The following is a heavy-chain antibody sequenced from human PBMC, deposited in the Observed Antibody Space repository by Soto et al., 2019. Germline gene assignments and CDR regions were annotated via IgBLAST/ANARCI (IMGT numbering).Heavy chain of an antibody. CDR2: ISSSSSYI. V-gene: IGHV3-21*01. CDR1: GFTFSSYS. Sequence: PGGSLRLSCAASGFTFSSYSMNWVRQAPGKGLEWASSISSSSSYIYYADSVKGRFTISRDNAKNSLYLQMNSLRAEDTAVYYCARDRWGLWFGELRLDYYYYGMDVWGQGTTVTVSS. CDR3: ARDRWGLWFGELRLDYYYYGMDV. D-gene: IGHD3-10*01. J-gene: IGHJ6*02.